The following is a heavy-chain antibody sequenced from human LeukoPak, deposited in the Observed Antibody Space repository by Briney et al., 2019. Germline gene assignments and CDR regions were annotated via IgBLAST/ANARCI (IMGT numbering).Heavy chain of an antibody. CDR2: ISSSGSII. V-gene: IGHV3-11*01. CDR1: GFTFSDYY. Sequence: GGSLRLSCAASGFTFSDYYMSWIRQAPGKGLEWVSYISSSGSIISYADSVKGRFTISRDNAKNSLYLQMNSRRAEDTAVYYCARDGLRNYYDSSGYFYDYWGQGTLVTLSS. CDR3: ARDGLRNYYDSSGYFYDY. J-gene: IGHJ4*02. D-gene: IGHD3-22*01.